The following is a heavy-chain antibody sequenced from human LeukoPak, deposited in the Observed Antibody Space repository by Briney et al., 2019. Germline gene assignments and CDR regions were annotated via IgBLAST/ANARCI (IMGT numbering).Heavy chain of an antibody. V-gene: IGHV4-39*07. CDR2: IFYTGST. CDR1: GGSISSSSYY. J-gene: IGHJ4*02. CDR3: ARGTYSYASGSHPLDN. Sequence: PSETLSLTCTVSGGSISSSSYYWGWIRQPPGKGLEWIGSIFYTGSTYHNPSLKSRVSMSVDTSKNQFSLELNSVTAADTAVYYCARGTYSYASGSHPLDNWGQGTLVTVSS. D-gene: IGHD3-10*01.